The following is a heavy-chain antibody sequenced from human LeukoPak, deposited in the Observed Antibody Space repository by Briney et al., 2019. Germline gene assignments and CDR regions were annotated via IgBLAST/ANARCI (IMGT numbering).Heavy chain of an antibody. V-gene: IGHV3-23*01. D-gene: IGHD3-3*01. CDR1: GFTFSNYA. J-gene: IGHJ4*02. CDR2: ISGNGRST. Sequence: GGSLRLSCAASGFTFSNYAMSWVRQAPGKGLEWVSIISGNGRSTYDADSVRGRFTISRDNSKNTLNLQMNSLRAEDTAVYYCARSKENERFLEWLKYYFDYWGQGTLVTVSS. CDR3: ARSKENERFLEWLKYYFDY.